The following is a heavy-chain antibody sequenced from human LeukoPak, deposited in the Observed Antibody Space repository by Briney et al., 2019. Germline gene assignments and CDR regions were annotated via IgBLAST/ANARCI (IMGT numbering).Heavy chain of an antibody. CDR2: ISSSGSTI. Sequence: PGGSLRLSCAASGFTFSSYEKNWVRQAPGKGLEWVSYISSSGSTIYYADSVKGRFTISRGNAKNSLYLQMNSLRAEDTAVYYCARDRSKAAAGHYYYYYYMDVWAKGTTVTVSS. D-gene: IGHD6-13*01. CDR3: ARDRSKAAAGHYYYYYYMDV. CDR1: GFTFSSYE. V-gene: IGHV3-48*03. J-gene: IGHJ6*03.